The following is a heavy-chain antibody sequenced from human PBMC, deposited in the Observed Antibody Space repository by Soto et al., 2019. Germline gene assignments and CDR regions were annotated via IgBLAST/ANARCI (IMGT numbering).Heavy chain of an antibody. Sequence: QARLVQSGAEVRKTWSSVKVSCKVTGGTSTRYAINWVRQAPGQGREWMGGIVPMFGTSKYAQKFQGRVTITADTSTNIAYMELRSLRSEDTAVYYCNRGSEYDFWSGYLWGQGTLVSVSS. J-gene: IGHJ4*02. CDR2: IVPMFGTS. CDR3: NRGSEYDFWSGYL. D-gene: IGHD3-3*01. CDR1: GGTSTRYA. V-gene: IGHV1-69*06.